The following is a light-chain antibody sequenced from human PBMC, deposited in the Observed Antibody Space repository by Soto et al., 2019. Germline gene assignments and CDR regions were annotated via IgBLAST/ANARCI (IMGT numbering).Light chain of an antibody. CDR2: DVS. J-gene: IGLJ1*01. V-gene: IGLV2-11*01. Sequence: QSALTQPRSVSGSPGQSVTISCTGTSSDVGGYNYVSWYQQHPGKAPKLMIYDVSKRPSGVPDRFSGSKSDNTASLTTSGLQAEDEADYYCCSYAGSYTFYVFGTGTKATVL. CDR1: SSDVGGYNY. CDR3: CSYAGSYTFYV.